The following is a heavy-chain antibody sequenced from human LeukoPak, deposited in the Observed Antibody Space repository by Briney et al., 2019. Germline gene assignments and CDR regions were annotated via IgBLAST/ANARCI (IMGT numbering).Heavy chain of an antibody. Sequence: ASVKVSCKASGFTFSSYWMHWVRQAPGQGLEWMGVINPRGDEAVYAQKFQGRVTMTRATPTSTASMELSSLGSEDTAIFYCARDNSRNGGTFTSWWFDPWGQGTLVIVSS. CDR3: ARDNSRNGGTFTSWWFDP. J-gene: IGHJ5*02. D-gene: IGHD2/OR15-2a*01. V-gene: IGHV1-46*01. CDR1: GFTFSSYW. CDR2: INPRGDEA.